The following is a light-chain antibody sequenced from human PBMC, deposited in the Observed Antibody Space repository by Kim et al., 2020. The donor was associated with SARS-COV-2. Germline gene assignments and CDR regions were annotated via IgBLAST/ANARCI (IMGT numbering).Light chain of an antibody. CDR1: TGAVTSGHF. CDR3: LLSYSGPRV. CDR2: ETS. Sequence: PGGTVTLPCGSSTGAVTSGHFPYWFQQKPGQAPRTLIYETSNKHSWTPARFSGSLLGGKAALTLSGAQREDEAEYYCLLSYSGPRVFGGGTKLTVL. J-gene: IGLJ2*01. V-gene: IGLV7-46*01.